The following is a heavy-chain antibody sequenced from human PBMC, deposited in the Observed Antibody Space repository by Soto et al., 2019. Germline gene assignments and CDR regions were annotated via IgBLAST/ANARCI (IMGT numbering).Heavy chain of an antibody. Sequence: GGSLRLSCAASGFTFSSYGMRWVRQAPGKGLEWVAVISYDGSNKYYADSVKGRFTISRDNSKNTLYLQMNSLRAEDTAVYYCAKDTTYGYCSGGSCYGLYYYYGMDVWGQGTTVTVSS. D-gene: IGHD2-15*01. CDR3: AKDTTYGYCSGGSCYGLYYYYGMDV. J-gene: IGHJ6*02. CDR1: GFTFSSYG. CDR2: ISYDGSNK. V-gene: IGHV3-30*18.